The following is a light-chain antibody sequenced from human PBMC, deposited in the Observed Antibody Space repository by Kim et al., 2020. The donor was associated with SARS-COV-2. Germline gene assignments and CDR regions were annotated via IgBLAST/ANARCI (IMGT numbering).Light chain of an antibody. CDR1: SSDVGAYNY. J-gene: IGLJ3*02. Sequence: QSALTQPASVSGSPGQSITISCTGTSSDVGAYNYVSWYQQHPGKAPKVMIYDVTKRPSGVSDRLSGSKSGNTASLPISGLQAEDEADYYCSSYTTSSTWVFVGGTK. V-gene: IGLV2-14*01. CDR2: DVT. CDR3: SSYTTSSTWV.